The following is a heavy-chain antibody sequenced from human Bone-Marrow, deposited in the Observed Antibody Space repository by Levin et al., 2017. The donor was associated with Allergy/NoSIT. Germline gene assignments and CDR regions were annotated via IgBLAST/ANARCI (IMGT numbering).Heavy chain of an antibody. V-gene: IGHV3-74*01. CDR1: GFTFSNYW. CDR3: AREYSSSSGRTFDY. CDR2: ISTDGSST. Sequence: GESLKISCAASGFTFSNYWMHWVRQVPGKGLMWVSRISTDGSSTTYADSVKGRFTLSRDNAESTVYLQLNSLRVEDTAVYYCAREYSSSSGRTFDYWGQGTLVSVSS. D-gene: IGHD6-6*01. J-gene: IGHJ4*02.